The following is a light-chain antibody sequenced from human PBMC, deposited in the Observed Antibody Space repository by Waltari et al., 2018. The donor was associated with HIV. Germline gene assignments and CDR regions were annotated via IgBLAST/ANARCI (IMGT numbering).Light chain of an antibody. Sequence: QSALTQPASVSGSPGQSITISCTGTSSDVGSYNLVSWYQQHPGKAPKLMIYEVNKRPSGVSNRFSGSKSGNTASLTISGLQAEDEADYYCCSYAGLVFGGGTKLTVL. CDR2: EVN. CDR1: SSDVGSYNL. J-gene: IGLJ3*02. V-gene: IGLV2-23*02. CDR3: CSYAGLV.